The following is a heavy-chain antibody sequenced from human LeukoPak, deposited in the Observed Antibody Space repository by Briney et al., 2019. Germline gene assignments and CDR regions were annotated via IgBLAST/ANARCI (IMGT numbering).Heavy chain of an antibody. Sequence: TPSETLSLTCAAYGGSFSGYYWSWIRQPPGKGLEWIGEINHSGSTNYNPSLKSRVTISVHTSKNQFSLKLSSVTAADTAVYYCARGVWADVWGKGTTVTVSS. CDR2: INHSGST. CDR3: ARGVWADV. CDR1: GGSFSGYY. V-gene: IGHV4-34*01. J-gene: IGHJ6*04. D-gene: IGHD2-8*01.